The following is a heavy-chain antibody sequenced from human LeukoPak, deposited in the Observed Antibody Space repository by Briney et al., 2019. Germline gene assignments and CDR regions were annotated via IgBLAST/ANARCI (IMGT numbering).Heavy chain of an antibody. CDR1: GYSISSGYY. J-gene: IGHJ4*02. V-gene: IGHV4-38-2*02. CDR2: IYHSGST. CDR3: ADMTETDY. Sequence: PSETLSLTCTVSGYSISSGYYWGWIRQPPGKGLEWIGSIYHSGSTYYNPSLKSRVAISVDTSKNQFSLKLSSVTAADTAVYYCADMTETDYWGQGTLVTVSS.